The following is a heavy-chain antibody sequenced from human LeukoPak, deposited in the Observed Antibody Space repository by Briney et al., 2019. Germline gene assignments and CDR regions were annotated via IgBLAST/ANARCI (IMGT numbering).Heavy chain of an antibody. Sequence: SGPTLVNPTQTLTLTCTFSGFSLSTSGVGVGWIRQPPGKALEWLALIYWDDDKRYSPSLKSRLTITKDTSKNQVVLTMTNMDPVDTATYYCARAGHSDPMPSDAFDIWGQGTMVTVSS. J-gene: IGHJ3*02. D-gene: IGHD2-2*01. CDR1: GFSLSTSGVG. V-gene: IGHV2-5*02. CDR2: IYWDDDK. CDR3: ARAGHSDPMPSDAFDI.